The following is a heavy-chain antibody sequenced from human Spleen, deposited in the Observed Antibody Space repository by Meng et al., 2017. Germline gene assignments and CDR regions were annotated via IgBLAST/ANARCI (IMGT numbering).Heavy chain of an antibody. CDR1: GGSISRNSYY. CDR2: ISYSGST. CDR3: AHGGGGWFYFDY. D-gene: IGHD3-10*01. V-gene: IGHV4-39*07. J-gene: IGHJ4*02. Sequence: SETLSLTCTVSGGSISRNSYYRGWIRQPPGKGLEWIGSISYSGSTYYNPSLKGRVTISVDTSKNQFSLKLNSVTAADTAVYYCAHGGGGWFYFDYWGQGTLVTVSS.